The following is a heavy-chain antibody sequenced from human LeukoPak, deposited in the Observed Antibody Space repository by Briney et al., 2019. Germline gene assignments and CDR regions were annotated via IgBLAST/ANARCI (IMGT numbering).Heavy chain of an antibody. Sequence: PGRPLRLSCAASGFTFSSYAMHWVRQAPGKGLEWVTVISNDESKKFYADSVEGRFTVSRDNPKNTLYLQVNSLRAEDTAVYYCARDGGIGWVDFDYWGQGTLVTVSS. V-gene: IGHV3-30*04. CDR2: ISNDESKK. CDR3: ARDGGIGWVDFDY. D-gene: IGHD6-19*01. J-gene: IGHJ4*02. CDR1: GFTFSSYA.